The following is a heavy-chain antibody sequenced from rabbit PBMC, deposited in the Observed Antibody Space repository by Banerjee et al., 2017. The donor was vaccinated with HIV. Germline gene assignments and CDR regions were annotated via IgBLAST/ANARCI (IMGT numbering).Heavy chain of an antibody. J-gene: IGHJ4*01. CDR1: TRYTGITYA. CDR3: VRDLAGVMGRELIE. D-gene: IGHD3-1*01. Sequence: QEQLEESGGDLVKPEGSLDRKSTRRTRYTGITYAVFCLKQAPGKGLEWIACINTISGFSVNATWPQGSFPFPKTSWTTSTLQITILTAAEPACYFCVRDLAGVMGRELIEWAPGTLV. V-gene: IGHV1S45*01. CDR2: INTISGFS.